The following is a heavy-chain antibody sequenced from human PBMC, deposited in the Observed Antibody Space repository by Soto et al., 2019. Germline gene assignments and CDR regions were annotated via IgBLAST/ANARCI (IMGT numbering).Heavy chain of an antibody. CDR3: ARDMLTGVSAFDI. CDR1: GYTFTSYA. CDR2: INAGNGNT. V-gene: IGHV1-3*01. J-gene: IGHJ3*02. Sequence: ASVKVSCKASGYTFTSYAMHWVRQAPGQRLEWMGWINAGNGNTKYSQKFQGRVTITRDTSASTAYMELSSLRSEDTAVYYCARDMLTGVSAFDIWGQGTRVTVSS. D-gene: IGHD7-27*01.